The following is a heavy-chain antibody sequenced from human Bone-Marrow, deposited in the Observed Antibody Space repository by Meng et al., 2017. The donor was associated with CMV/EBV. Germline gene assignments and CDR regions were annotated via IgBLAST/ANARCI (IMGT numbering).Heavy chain of an antibody. CDR3: AGDGYDTLDY. J-gene: IGHJ4*02. Sequence: GPLRLSCTVSGYSITGPYYWGWIRQPPGKGLEWIGTIYHRGTTYYNPSLKSRATISVDTSKNQFSLKLSSVTAAATAVYYCAGDGYDTLDYWGQGTLVTVSS. CDR1: GYSITGPYY. V-gene: IGHV4-38-2*02. CDR2: IYHRGTT. D-gene: IGHD2-15*01.